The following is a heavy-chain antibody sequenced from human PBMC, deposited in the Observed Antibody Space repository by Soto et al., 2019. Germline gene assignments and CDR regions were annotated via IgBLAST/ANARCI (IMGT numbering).Heavy chain of an antibody. J-gene: IGHJ6*03. D-gene: IGHD6-6*01. Sequence: SETLSLTCAVYGGSFSGYYWSWIRQPPGKGLEWIGEINHSGSTNYNPSLKSRVTISVDTSKNQFSLKLSSVTAADTAVYYCARGKGGGESSSVDPSYYYYMDVWGKGTTVTVSS. CDR1: GGSFSGYY. CDR2: INHSGST. V-gene: IGHV4-34*01. CDR3: ARGKGGGESSSVDPSYYYYMDV.